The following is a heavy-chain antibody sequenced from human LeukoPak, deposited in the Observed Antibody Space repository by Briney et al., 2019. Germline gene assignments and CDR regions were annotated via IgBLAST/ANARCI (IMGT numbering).Heavy chain of an antibody. CDR3: ARDEEDGYKDWGL. D-gene: IGHD5-24*01. CDR1: GVTYKNYV. J-gene: IGHJ3*01. Sequence: ASVKVSCKASGVTYKNYVLSWVRQAPGQGLEWMGRIIPLYGIPNYAQKFQGRVTITADKSTNTAYMELTSLRSEDTAVYYCARDEEDGYKDWGLWGQGTMVTVP. V-gene: IGHV1-69*04. CDR2: IIPLYGIP.